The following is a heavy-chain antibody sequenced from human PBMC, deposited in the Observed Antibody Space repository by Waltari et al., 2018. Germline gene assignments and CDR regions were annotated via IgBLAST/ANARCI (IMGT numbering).Heavy chain of an antibody. CDR2: ISRSGSNI. CDR1: GFAFSDLN. D-gene: IGHD7-27*01. Sequence: EVQLVESGGGPVKPGGSLRLACAASGFAFSDLNLIWVRQAPGKGLEWVSFISRSGSNIYYADSVKGRFTISRDNDKNTLFLQMDSLTAEDTAVYYCARDVGLGKPDYWGQGTLVTVSS. J-gene: IGHJ4*02. V-gene: IGHV3-21*06. CDR3: ARDVGLGKPDY.